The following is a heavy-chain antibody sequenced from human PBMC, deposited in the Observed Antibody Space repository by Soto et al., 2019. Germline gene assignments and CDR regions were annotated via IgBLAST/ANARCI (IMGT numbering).Heavy chain of an antibody. CDR1: GGSISSFY. CDR2: IYYSGIT. CDR3: ARYRGSGSNSFWFAP. Sequence: PSETLSLTCAVSGGSISSFYWSWVRQPPGKGLEWIGYIYYSGITNYNPSLKSRVSISLDTSKNQLSLRLTSVTAADTAVYYCARYRGSGSNSFWFAPWGQGTQVTVSS. D-gene: IGHD6-6*01. V-gene: IGHV4-59*01. J-gene: IGHJ5*02.